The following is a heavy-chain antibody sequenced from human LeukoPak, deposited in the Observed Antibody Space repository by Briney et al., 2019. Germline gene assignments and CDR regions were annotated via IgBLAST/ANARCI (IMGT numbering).Heavy chain of an antibody. J-gene: IGHJ4*02. D-gene: IGHD3-10*02. Sequence: PGGSLRLSCAASGFTFSSYGMHWVRQAPGKGLEWVAVISYDGSNKYYADSVKGRFTISRDNSKNTLYLQMNSLRAEDTAVYYCARDRMLAPDYWGQGTLVTVSS. CDR1: GFTFSSYG. V-gene: IGHV3-30*03. CDR2: ISYDGSNK. CDR3: ARDRMLAPDY.